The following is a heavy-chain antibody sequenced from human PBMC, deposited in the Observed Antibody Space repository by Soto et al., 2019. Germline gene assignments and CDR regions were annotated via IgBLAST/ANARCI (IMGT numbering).Heavy chain of an antibody. V-gene: IGHV4-4*07. Sequence: PSETLSLTCTICVVSITSYYYSWIRQPAGKGLEWIGRIYTSGSTNYNPSLNSRLTMSVDRSKKQISLNLTSVTAADTAVYYCATTRGRGFFDNWGQGTQVTVSS. D-gene: IGHD3-16*01. CDR1: VVSITSYY. J-gene: IGHJ4*02. CDR3: ATTRGRGFFDN. CDR2: IYTSGST.